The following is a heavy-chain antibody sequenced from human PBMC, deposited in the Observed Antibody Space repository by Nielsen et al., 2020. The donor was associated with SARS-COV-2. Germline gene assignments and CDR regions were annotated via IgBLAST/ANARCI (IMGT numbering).Heavy chain of an antibody. Sequence: SETLSLTCTVSDGTISTGGYYWTWIRQVPGKGLEWIGYINYIGTTYYNASLKSRIIISVDTSKHQFSLILSSVTAADTAIYYCATIAPPRGGFDIWGQGTMVSVSS. D-gene: IGHD3-10*01. J-gene: IGHJ3*02. CDR2: INYIGTT. V-gene: IGHV4-31*03. CDR3: ATIAPPRGGFDI. CDR1: DGTISTGGYY.